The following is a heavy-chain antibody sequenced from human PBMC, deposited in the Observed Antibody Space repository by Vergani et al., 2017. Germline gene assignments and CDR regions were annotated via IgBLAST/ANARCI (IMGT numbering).Heavy chain of an antibody. CDR3: AKSSVQSRVAAAGPFDY. CDR2: ISYDGSNK. D-gene: IGHD6-13*01. Sequence: QVQLVESGGGVVQPGRSLRLSCAASGFTFSSYGMHWVRQAPGKGLEWVAVISYDGSNKYYADSVKGRFTISRDNSKNTLYLQMNSLRAEDTAVYYCAKSSVQSRVAAAGPFDYWGQGTLVTVSS. V-gene: IGHV3-30*18. CDR1: GFTFSSYG. J-gene: IGHJ4*02.